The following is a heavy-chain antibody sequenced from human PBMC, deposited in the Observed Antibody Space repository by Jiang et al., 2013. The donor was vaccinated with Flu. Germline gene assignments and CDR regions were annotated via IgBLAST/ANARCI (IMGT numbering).Heavy chain of an antibody. V-gene: IGHV5-51*01. CDR2: IYPGDSDT. CDR3: ARMMGYSGSYSLGRFDY. Sequence: AEVKKPGESLKISCKASGYSFTTYWIGWVRQMPGKGLEWMGIIYPGDSDTRYSPSFQGQVTISADKSISTAYLHWSSLKASDTAVYYCARMMGYSGSYSLGRFDYWGQGTLVTVSS. CDR1: GYSFTTYW. D-gene: IGHD1-26*01. J-gene: IGHJ4*02.